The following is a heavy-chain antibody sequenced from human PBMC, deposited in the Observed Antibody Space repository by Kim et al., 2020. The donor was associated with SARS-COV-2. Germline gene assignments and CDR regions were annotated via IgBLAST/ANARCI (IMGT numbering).Heavy chain of an antibody. CDR2: IYTSGST. CDR3: ARDETGTTSHYFYMDV. Sequence: SETLSLTCTVSGGSVSVYYWSWIRQPAGKGLEWIGRIYTSGSTSYNPSLKSRVTMSVDTSKNQFSLRLSSVTTADTAVYYCARDETGTTSHYFYMDVWG. CDR1: GGSVSVYY. D-gene: IGHD1-1*01. V-gene: IGHV4-4*07. J-gene: IGHJ6*03.